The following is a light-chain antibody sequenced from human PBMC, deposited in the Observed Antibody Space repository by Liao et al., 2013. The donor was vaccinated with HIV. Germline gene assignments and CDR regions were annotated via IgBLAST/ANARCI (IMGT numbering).Light chain of an antibody. V-gene: IGLV3-21*01. CDR1: NIGSIS. CDR3: HVWDITSGHV. Sequence: SYELTQPPSVSVAPGQTAKISCGGDNIGSISVHWFQQKPGQAPVLVIYDDKDRPSGIPERFFGSNSGSTATLTISRVEAGDEADYYCHVWDITSGHVFGTGTKVTAL. J-gene: IGLJ1*01. CDR2: DDK.